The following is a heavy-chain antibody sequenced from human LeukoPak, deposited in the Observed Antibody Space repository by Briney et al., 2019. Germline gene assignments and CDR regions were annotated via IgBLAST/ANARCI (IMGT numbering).Heavy chain of an antibody. J-gene: IGHJ6*03. CDR3: ARDVAVAAHYYYYYMDV. D-gene: IGHD6-19*01. Sequence: SETLSLTCTVSGGSISSYYWSWIRQPAGKGLEWIGRIYTSGSTNYNPSLKSRVTMSVDTSKNQFSLKLSSVTAADTAVYYCARDVAVAAHYYYYYMDVWGKGTTVTVSS. CDR2: IYTSGST. V-gene: IGHV4-4*07. CDR1: GGSISSYY.